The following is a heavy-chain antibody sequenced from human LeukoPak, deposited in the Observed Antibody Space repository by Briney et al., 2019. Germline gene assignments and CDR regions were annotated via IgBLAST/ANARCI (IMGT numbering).Heavy chain of an antibody. CDR2: IIPILGIA. J-gene: IGHJ4*02. V-gene: IGHV1-69*04. CDR1: GGTFSSYA. Sequence: ASVKVSCKASGGTFSSYAISWVRQAPGQGLEWMGRIIPILGIANYAQKFQGRVTITADKSTSTAYMELSSLRSEDTAVYYCARGPTYIAVAGPFDYWGQGTLVTVSS. CDR3: ARGPTYIAVAGPFDY. D-gene: IGHD6-19*01.